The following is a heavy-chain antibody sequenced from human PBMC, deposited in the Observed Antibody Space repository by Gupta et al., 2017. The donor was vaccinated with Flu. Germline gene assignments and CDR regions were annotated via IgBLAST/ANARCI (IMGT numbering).Heavy chain of an antibody. Sequence: QVTLKESGPVLVKPTETLTLTCTVSGFSLSNARMGVSWIRQPPGKALEWLAHIFSNDEKSYSTSLKSRLTISKDTSKSQVVLTMTNMEPVDTATYYCALILTGTRPQGWFDPWGQGTLVTVSS. CDR1: GFSLSNARMG. CDR3: ALILTGTRPQGWFDP. D-gene: IGHD1-7*01. J-gene: IGHJ5*02. V-gene: IGHV2-26*01. CDR2: IFSNDEK.